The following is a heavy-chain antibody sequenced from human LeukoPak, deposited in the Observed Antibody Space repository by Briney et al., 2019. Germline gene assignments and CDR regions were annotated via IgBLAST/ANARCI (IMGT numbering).Heavy chain of an antibody. Sequence: SETLSLTCTVSGGSISSSSYYWGWIRQPPGKGLEWIGSIYYSGSTYYNPSLKGRVTISVDTSKNQFSLKLSSVTAADTAVYYCARDAAGTFDYWGQGTLVTVSS. J-gene: IGHJ4*02. CDR3: ARDAAGTFDY. CDR1: GGSISSSSYY. CDR2: IYYSGST. V-gene: IGHV4-39*07. D-gene: IGHD6-19*01.